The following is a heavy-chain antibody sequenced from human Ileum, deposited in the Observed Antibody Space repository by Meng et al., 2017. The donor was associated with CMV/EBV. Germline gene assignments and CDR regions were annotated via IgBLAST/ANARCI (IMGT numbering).Heavy chain of an antibody. V-gene: IGHV1-2*02. D-gene: IGHD2-2*02. CDR2: INPNSGGT. CDR3: ASLPAGYCSSTSCYTGGYYYYYGMDV. J-gene: IGHJ6*02. CDR1: GYTFTGYY. Sequence: ASVTVSCKASGYTFTGYYMHWVRQAPGQGLEWMGWINPNSGGTNYAQKFQGRVTMTRDTSISTAYMELSRLRSDDTAVYYCASLPAGYCSSTSCYTGGYYYYYGMDVWGQGTTVTVSS.